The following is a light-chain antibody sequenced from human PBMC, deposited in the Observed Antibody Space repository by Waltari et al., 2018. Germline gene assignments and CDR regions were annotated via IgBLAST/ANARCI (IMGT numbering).Light chain of an antibody. V-gene: IGKV1-5*03. J-gene: IGKJ1*01. CDR1: QGLSNC. Sequence: IPCRASQGLSNCLAWYQQKPGKAPKVLIYKASTLESGVPSRFSGSGSGTEFTLTISSLQPDDFATYYCQQYRNLWTFGQGTKVEIK. CDR2: KAS. CDR3: QQYRNLWT.